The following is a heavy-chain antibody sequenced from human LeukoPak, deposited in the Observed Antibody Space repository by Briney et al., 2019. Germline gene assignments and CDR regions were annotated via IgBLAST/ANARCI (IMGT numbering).Heavy chain of an antibody. CDR2: IYHSGST. Sequence: PSETLSLTCTASGNSISSGYYWGWIRQPPGKGLEWIGSIYHSGSTYYNPSLKSRVTISVDTSKNQFSLKLSSVTAADTAVYYCARVGQWELHGDFDYWGQGTLVTVSS. CDR1: GNSISSGYY. CDR3: ARVGQWELHGDFDY. D-gene: IGHD1-26*01. J-gene: IGHJ4*02. V-gene: IGHV4-38-2*02.